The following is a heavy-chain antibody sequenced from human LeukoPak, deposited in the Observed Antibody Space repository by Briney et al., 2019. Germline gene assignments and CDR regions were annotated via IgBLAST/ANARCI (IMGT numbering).Heavy chain of an antibody. CDR1: GFSFSNYA. CDR3: AKDLRTGKYYFDY. CDR2: ISDGRAGT. D-gene: IGHD2-8*02. V-gene: IGHV3-23*01. Sequence: GGSLRLSCAASGFSFSNYAMSWVRQAPGEGLEWVSAISDGRAGTYYADSVKGRFTISRDNSKNTLYLQMNSLRAEDTAVYYCAKDLRTGKYYFDYWGQGTLVTVSS. J-gene: IGHJ4*02.